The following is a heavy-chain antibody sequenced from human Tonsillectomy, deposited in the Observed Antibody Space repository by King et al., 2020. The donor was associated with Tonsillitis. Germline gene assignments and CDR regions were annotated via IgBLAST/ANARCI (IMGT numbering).Heavy chain of an antibody. D-gene: IGHD1-26*01. CDR3: ARDRGELLHSDYFDY. V-gene: IGHV1-2*02. Sequence: VQLVESGAEVKKPGASVKVSCKASGYTFTGYYMHWVRQAPGQGLEWMGWINPNNDVTNYALKFQGRVTMTRDTSISPAYMELSRLTSDDTAVYYCARDRGELLHSDYFDYWGQGTLVTVSS. J-gene: IGHJ4*02. CDR2: INPNNDVT. CDR1: GYTFTGYY.